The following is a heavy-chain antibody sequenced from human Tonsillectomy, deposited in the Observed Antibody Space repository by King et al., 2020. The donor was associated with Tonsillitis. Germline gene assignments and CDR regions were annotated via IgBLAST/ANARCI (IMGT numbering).Heavy chain of an antibody. V-gene: IGHV4-59*01. D-gene: IGHD2-21*01. Sequence: VQLQESGPRLVKPSETLSLTCTFSGDSINCYYESWIRQPPGKGLEWVGYVYHSGSTNYNPSLKSRVIISVDTSKNQFSLRLNSVTAADTAVYCCARGSDSRKTGYWGQGTLVTVSS. CDR2: VYHSGST. J-gene: IGHJ4*02. CDR1: GDSINCYY. CDR3: ARGSDSRKTGY.